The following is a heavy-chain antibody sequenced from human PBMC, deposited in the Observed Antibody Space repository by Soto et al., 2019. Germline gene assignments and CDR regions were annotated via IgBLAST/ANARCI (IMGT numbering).Heavy chain of an antibody. CDR1: GFTFSSYA. CDR3: ARDPPLLLWFGELNTDY. Sequence: QVQLVESGGGVVQPGRSLRLSCAASGFTFSSYAMHWVRQAPGKGLEWVAVISYDGSNKYYADSVKGRFTISRDNSKNTLYLQMNSLRAEDTAVYYCARDPPLLLWFGELNTDYWGQGTLVTVSS. D-gene: IGHD3-10*01. CDR2: ISYDGSNK. J-gene: IGHJ4*02. V-gene: IGHV3-30-3*01.